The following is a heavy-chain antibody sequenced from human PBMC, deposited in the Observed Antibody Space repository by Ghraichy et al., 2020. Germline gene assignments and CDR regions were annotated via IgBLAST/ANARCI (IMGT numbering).Heavy chain of an antibody. Sequence: GESLNISCAVSGFILDDFALSWVRQAPGKGLEWVSSISSSGRFIYYADSFKGRFTISRDTAKNSVFLQMNSLTAEDTAVYYCARVRRTPRQLPNSLFDVWDYAVMDVWGQGTLVTVSS. CDR2: ISSSGRFI. D-gene: IGHD2-2*01. CDR1: GFILDDFA. J-gene: IGHJ4*02. CDR3: ARVRRTPRQLPNSLFDVWDYAVMDV. V-gene: IGHV3-21*01.